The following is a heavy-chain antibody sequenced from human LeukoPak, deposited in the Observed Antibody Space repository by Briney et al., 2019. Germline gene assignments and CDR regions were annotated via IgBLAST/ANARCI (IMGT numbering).Heavy chain of an antibody. D-gene: IGHD3-22*01. CDR1: RFSFNTYW. CDR3: VRRYYDSSGYSIFDY. Sequence: GGSMILSCAASRFSFNTYWMHWVRQAPGKVMVWVSRMNSNWRSICYADSVKGRFTIYRDNAKNTLYLQMKSVRDEDTAVYYCVRRYYDSSGYSIFDYWGQGTLVTVSS. J-gene: IGHJ4*02. CDR2: MNSNWRSI. V-gene: IGHV3-74*01.